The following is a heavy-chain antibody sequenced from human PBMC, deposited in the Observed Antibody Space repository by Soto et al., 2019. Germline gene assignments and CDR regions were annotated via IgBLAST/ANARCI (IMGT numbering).Heavy chain of an antibody. J-gene: IGHJ5*02. V-gene: IGHV1-3*01. CDR2: INAGNGNT. CDR1: GYTFTSYA. D-gene: IGHD3-10*01. Sequence: VASVKVSCKASGYTFTSYAMHWVRQAPGQRLEWMGWINAGNGNTKYSQKFQGRVTITRDTSASTAYMELSSLRSEDTAVYYCARAFYGSGSYYNSGSNWFDPWGQGTLVTVSS. CDR3: ARAFYGSGSYYNSGSNWFDP.